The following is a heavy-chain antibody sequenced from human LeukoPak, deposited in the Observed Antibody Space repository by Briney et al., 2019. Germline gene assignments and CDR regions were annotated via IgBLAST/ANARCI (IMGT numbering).Heavy chain of an antibody. CDR2: IYTSGST. Sequence: PSETLSLTCTVSGGSISSYYWSWIRQPAGKGLEWIGRIYTSGSTNYNPSLKSRVTMSVDTSKNQFSLKLSSVTAADTAVYYCARIKETMVRGIITWGFDYWGQGTQVTVSS. CDR1: GGSISSYY. V-gene: IGHV4-4*07. CDR3: ARIKETMVRGIITWGFDY. D-gene: IGHD3-10*01. J-gene: IGHJ4*02.